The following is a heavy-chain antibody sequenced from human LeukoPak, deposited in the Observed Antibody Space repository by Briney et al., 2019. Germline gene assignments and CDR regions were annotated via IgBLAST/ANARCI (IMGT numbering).Heavy chain of an antibody. CDR1: GYTFTGYY. J-gene: IGHJ4*02. CDR3: ATLSGYSYGPPDFDY. D-gene: IGHD5-18*01. CDR2: INPNSGGT. Sequence: ASVKVSCKASGYTFTGYYMHWVRQAPGQGLEWMGWINPNSGGTNYAQKFQGRVTMTRDTSISTAYMELSRLRSVDTAVYYCATLSGYSYGPPDFDYWGQGTLVTVSS. V-gene: IGHV1-2*02.